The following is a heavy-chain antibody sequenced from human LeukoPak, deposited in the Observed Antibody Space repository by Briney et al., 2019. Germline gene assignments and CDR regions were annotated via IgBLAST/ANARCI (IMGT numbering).Heavy chain of an antibody. J-gene: IGHJ5*02. V-gene: IGHV3-30*02. CDR2: IRYDGSNK. CDR3: AKGWDTTYIVGATP. CDR1: GFTFSSYG. Sequence: GGSLRLSCAASGFTFSSYGMHWVRQAPGKGLEWVAFIRYDGSNKYYADSVKGRFTISRDNSKNTLYLQMNSLRAEDTAVYYCAKGWDTTYIVGATPWGQGTLVTVSS. D-gene: IGHD1-26*01.